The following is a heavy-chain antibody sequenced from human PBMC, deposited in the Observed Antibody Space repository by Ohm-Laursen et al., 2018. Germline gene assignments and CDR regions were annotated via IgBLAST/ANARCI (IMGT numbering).Heavy chain of an antibody. Sequence: SDTLSLTCAISGDSVSNNDVAWNWIRQSPSRGLEWLGKTYYKSKWYSDYAVSVESRITISPDTSKNQFSLQLNSVTPEDTAVYYCARQRRGGDGHFDYWGQGTLVTVSS. V-gene: IGHV6-1*01. J-gene: IGHJ4*02. CDR1: GDSVSNNDVA. CDR2: TYYKSKWYS. CDR3: ARQRRGGDGHFDY. D-gene: IGHD2-21*02.